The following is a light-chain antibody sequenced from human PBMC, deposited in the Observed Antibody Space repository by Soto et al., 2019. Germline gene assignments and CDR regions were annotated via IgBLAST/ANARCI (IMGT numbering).Light chain of an antibody. CDR3: QRRRNLWT. CDR2: DAS. J-gene: IGKJ2*02. Sequence: EIVLTQSPATLSLSPGEGATLSCRASQSVSSYLAWYQQKPGQAPRLLIYDASNRATGIPARFSGSGSGTGFTLTSSSREPEDFAGYYCQRRRNLWTFGQGSRREMK. V-gene: IGKV3-11*01. CDR1: QSVSSY.